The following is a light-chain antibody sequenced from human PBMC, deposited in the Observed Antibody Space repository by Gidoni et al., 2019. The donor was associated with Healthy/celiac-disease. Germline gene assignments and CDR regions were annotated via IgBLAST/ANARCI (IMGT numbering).Light chain of an antibody. CDR2: AAS. CDR1: QIISSY. Sequence: DIQLTQSPSSLSASVGDRVTITCRASQIISSYLNWYQQKPGKAHKLLIYAASSLQSGVPSRCSGSGSGTDFTLTISSLQPEDFATYYCQQSYSTPPITFGQGTRLEIK. J-gene: IGKJ5*01. V-gene: IGKV1-39*01. CDR3: QQSYSTPPIT.